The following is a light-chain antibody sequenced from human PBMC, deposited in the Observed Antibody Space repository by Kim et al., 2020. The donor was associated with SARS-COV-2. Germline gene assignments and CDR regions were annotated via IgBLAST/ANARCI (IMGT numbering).Light chain of an antibody. J-gene: IGLJ1*01. CDR2: YDS. Sequence: SYELTQPPSTSVAPGKTARITCGGNNIGSKSVHWYQQKTGQAPVLVIYYDSDRPSGIPERFSGSKSGNTATLTISRVEVGDEGDYYCQVWDSFGPGTKVTVL. V-gene: IGLV3-21*04. CDR1: NIGSKS. CDR3: QVWDS.